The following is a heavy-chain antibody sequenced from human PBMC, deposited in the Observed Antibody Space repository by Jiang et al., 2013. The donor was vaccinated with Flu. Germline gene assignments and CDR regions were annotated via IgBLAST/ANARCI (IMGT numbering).Heavy chain of an antibody. CDR1: TFTSYY. Sequence: TFTSYYMHWVRQAPGQGLEWMGIINPSGGSTSYAQKFQGRVTMTRDTSTSTVYMELSSLRSEDTAVYYCAREGSVTYDYWGQGTLVTVSS. V-gene: IGHV1-46*01. CDR2: INPSGGST. D-gene: IGHD4-11*01. CDR3: AREGSVTYDY. J-gene: IGHJ4*02.